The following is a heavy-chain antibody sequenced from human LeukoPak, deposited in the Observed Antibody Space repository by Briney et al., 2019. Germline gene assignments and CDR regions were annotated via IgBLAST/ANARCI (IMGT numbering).Heavy chain of an antibody. CDR1: AFSDKSNY. Sequence: PGGSLRLSCVASAFSDKSNYMSWVRQAPGKGLEWVSVSYSGGSTYYEDSVKGRFTVSSDVSKNTLYLQMNNLRGEDTAVYYCARAIILTSYYRPVRYFDYWGQGTLVTVSS. CDR3: ARAIILTSYYRPVRYFDY. V-gene: IGHV3-53*01. CDR2: SYSGGST. D-gene: IGHD3-9*01. J-gene: IGHJ4*02.